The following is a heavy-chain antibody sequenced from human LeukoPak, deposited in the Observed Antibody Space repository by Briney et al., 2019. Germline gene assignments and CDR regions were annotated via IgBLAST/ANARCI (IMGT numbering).Heavy chain of an antibody. CDR3: ARDGYSYAYVSPGD. V-gene: IGHV3-33*01. Sequence: GRSLRLSCAASGFTFSSYGMHWVRQAPGKGLEWVAVIWYDGSSKYYADSVKGRFTISRDNSKNTLSLQMNSLRAEDTAVYYCARDGYSYAYVSPGDWGQGTLVTVSS. CDR2: IWYDGSSK. D-gene: IGHD5-18*01. J-gene: IGHJ4*02. CDR1: GFTFSSYG.